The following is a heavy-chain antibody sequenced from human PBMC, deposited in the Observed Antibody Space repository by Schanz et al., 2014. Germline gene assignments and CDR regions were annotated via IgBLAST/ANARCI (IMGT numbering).Heavy chain of an antibody. J-gene: IGHJ4*02. CDR2: INPNSGET. CDR1: GYSFTEYF. Sequence: QVQLVQSGPAVKKPGASMKVSCLASGYSFTEYFLHWVRQAPGQGLEWMGWINPNSGETNYEQKFKGRVTLTSDTSISTAFIELSGLTADDSATSFCARARYTGYDGSGYWGQGTLVIVSS. CDR3: ARARYTGYDGSGY. D-gene: IGHD5-12*01. V-gene: IGHV1-2*02.